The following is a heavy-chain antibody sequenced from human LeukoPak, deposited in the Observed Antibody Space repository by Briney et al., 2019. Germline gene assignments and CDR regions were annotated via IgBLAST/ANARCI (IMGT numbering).Heavy chain of an antibody. J-gene: IGHJ6*03. CDR2: IETGGAST. CDR1: GFTFSSYG. D-gene: IGHD2-15*01. CDR3: ARVLRYCSGGNCYSGGLGYMDV. V-gene: IGHV3-23*05. Sequence: PGGSLRLSCAASGFTFSSYGMSWVRQAPGKGLEWVSAIETGGASTYYADSVKGRFSISRDNAKNSLFLQMNSLRAEDTAVYYCARVLRYCSGGNCYSGGLGYMDVWGKGTTVTISS.